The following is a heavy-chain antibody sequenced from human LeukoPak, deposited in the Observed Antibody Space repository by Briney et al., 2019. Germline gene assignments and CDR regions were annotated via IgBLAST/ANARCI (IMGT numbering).Heavy chain of an antibody. V-gene: IGHV3-64*01. Sequence: GGSLRLSCAASGFTLSSYSMHWVRQAPGKGLEFVSAISKNGGSTYYANSVKGRFTISRDISKDTLYLQMGSLRPEDMAVYYCARVDSGSACASWGQGILVTVSS. D-gene: IGHD6-19*01. CDR3: ARVDSGSACAS. J-gene: IGHJ1*01. CDR2: ISKNGGST. CDR1: GFTLSSYS.